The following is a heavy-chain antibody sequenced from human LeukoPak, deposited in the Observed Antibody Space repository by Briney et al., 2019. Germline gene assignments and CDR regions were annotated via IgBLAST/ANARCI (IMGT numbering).Heavy chain of an antibody. V-gene: IGHV1-2*02. CDR1: GYTFTGYY. D-gene: IGHD3-22*01. Sequence: ASVKVSCTASGYTFTGYYMHWVRQAPGQGLEWMGWINPNSGGTNYAQKFQGRVTMTRDTSISTAYMELSRLRSDDTAVYYCARASNFDYDSSGYYPFYYYYYMDVWGKGTTVTVSS. CDR2: INPNSGGT. J-gene: IGHJ6*03. CDR3: ARASNFDYDSSGYYPFYYYYYMDV.